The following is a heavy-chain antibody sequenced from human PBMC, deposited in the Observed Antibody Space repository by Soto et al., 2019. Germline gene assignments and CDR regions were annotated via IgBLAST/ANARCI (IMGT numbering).Heavy chain of an antibody. Sequence: QVQLVQSGAEVKKPGASVKVSCKASGYSFSSYGISWVRQAPGQGLEWMGWISGYNDYTQFAQKFQDRVTMTTDTPTSTAYMELKSLRPDDTAMYYCARVGIEVFTLDLHDYWGQGTLVTVSS. V-gene: IGHV1-18*01. CDR2: ISGYNDYT. CDR1: GYSFSSYG. CDR3: ARVGIEVFTLDLHDY. J-gene: IGHJ4*02. D-gene: IGHD6-19*01.